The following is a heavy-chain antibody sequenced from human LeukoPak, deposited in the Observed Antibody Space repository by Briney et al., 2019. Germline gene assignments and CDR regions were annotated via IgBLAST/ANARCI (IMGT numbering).Heavy chain of an antibody. Sequence: ASVKVSCKASGYTFIDYYIHWVRQAPGQGLEWMGWINPNIGVTTYAQRFQGRVTMTRDTSNSTAYMDISRLRSDDTAVYFCARGPLRLGDLSTLWGQGTLLTVSS. J-gene: IGHJ4*02. V-gene: IGHV1-2*02. D-gene: IGHD3-16*02. CDR1: GYTFIDYY. CDR2: INPNIGVT. CDR3: ARGPLRLGDLSTL.